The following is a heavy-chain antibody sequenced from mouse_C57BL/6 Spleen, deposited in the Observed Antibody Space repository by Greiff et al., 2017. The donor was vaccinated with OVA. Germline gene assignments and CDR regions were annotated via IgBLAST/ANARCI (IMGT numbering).Heavy chain of an antibody. CDR2: ISDGGSYT. Sequence: EVKLMESGGGLVKPGGSLKLSCAASGFTFSSYAMSWVRQTPEKRLEWVATISDGGSYTYYPDNVKGRFTISRDNAKNTLYLQMSHLKSEDTAMYYCARGGDYGWYFDVWGTGTTVTVSS. V-gene: IGHV5-4*03. J-gene: IGHJ1*03. D-gene: IGHD2-4*01. CDR1: GFTFSSYA. CDR3: ARGGDYGWYFDV.